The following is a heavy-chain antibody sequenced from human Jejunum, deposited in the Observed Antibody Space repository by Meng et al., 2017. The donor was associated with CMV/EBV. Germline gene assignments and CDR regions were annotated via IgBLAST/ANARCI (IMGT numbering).Heavy chain of an antibody. D-gene: IGHD3-9*01. CDR1: A. Sequence: AMTWVRQAPGKGLEWVSVMNSGGSSTKYADPVKGRFTISRDNSNNTVYLQMNSLRAEDTAIYYCARWSQWYYDIYTGYNFYGMDVWGQGTTVTVSS. CDR3: ARWSQWYYDIYTGYNFYGMDV. J-gene: IGHJ6*02. CDR2: MNSGGSST. V-gene: IGHV3-23*03.